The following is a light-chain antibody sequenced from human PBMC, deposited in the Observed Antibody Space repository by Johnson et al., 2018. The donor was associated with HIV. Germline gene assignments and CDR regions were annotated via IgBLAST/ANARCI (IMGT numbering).Light chain of an antibody. CDR1: SSKIGNKY. V-gene: IGLV1-51*01. CDR3: ETWDNSLNVGHG. Sequence: QSVLTQPPSVSAAPGQKVTISCSGSSSKIGNKYVSWYQQFPGTAPKVLIYDNNKRPSGIPDRFSGSKSGASATLGITGLQTGDEADYYCETWDNSLNVGHGFVTGTKVIVL. CDR2: DNN. J-gene: IGLJ1*01.